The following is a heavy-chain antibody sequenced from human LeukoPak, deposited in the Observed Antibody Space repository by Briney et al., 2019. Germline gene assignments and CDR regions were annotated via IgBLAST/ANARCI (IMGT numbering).Heavy chain of an antibody. CDR3: SRGTSGDGWFDT. V-gene: IGHV4-59*01. Sequence: PSETLSLTCIVSGGSISSSYWSWVRQPPGKGLEWIEQIYYSGSTSYNPSLKSRVTISVDTSKNQFSLKLSSVTTADTAVYYCSRGTSGDGWFDTWGQGTLVTVSP. J-gene: IGHJ5*02. D-gene: IGHD4-17*01. CDR2: IYYSGST. CDR1: GGSISSSY.